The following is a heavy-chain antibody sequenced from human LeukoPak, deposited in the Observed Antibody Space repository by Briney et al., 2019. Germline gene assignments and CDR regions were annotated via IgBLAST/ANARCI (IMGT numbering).Heavy chain of an antibody. J-gene: IGHJ3*02. CDR2: INPSGGST. CDR3: ASLAVAGFDAFDI. Sequence: ASVKVSCKASGYTFTSYYLHWVRQAPGQGLEWMGIINPSGGSTSYAQKFQGRVTMTRDTSTSTVYMELSSLRSEDTAVYYCASLAVAGFDAFDIWGQGAMVTVSS. CDR1: GYTFTSYY. D-gene: IGHD6-19*01. V-gene: IGHV1-46*01.